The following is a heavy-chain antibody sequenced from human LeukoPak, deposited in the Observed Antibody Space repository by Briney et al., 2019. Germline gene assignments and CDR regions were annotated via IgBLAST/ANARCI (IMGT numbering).Heavy chain of an antibody. CDR1: GFTFSSYA. D-gene: IGHD3-10*01. CDR2: ISGSGGST. V-gene: IGHV3-23*01. Sequence: QPGRSLRLSCAASGFTFSSYAMSWVRQAPGKGLEWVSSISGSGGSTYYADSVKGRFTISRDNSKNTLYLQMNSLRAEDTAVYYCAKSEGREYYFDFWGQGTLVTVSS. J-gene: IGHJ4*02. CDR3: AKSEGREYYFDF.